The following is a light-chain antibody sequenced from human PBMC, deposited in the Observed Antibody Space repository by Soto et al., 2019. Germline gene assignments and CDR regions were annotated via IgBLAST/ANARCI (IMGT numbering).Light chain of an antibody. CDR2: GAS. CDR1: QSVSSN. V-gene: IGKV3-15*01. J-gene: IGKJ1*01. Sequence: IVLTQSPATLSVSPGERATLSCRASQSVSSNLAWYQQKPGQTPRLLIYGASTRATGIPARFSGSGSGTEFTLTISSLQSEDFAVYYCQLKTFGQGTKVDIK. CDR3: QLKT.